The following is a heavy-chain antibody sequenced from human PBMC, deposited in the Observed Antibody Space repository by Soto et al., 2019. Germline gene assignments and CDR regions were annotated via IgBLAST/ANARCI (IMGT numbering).Heavy chain of an antibody. D-gene: IGHD3-10*01. CDR2: ISAYNGNT. J-gene: IGHJ6*02. V-gene: IGHV1-18*01. CDR3: ARGGRDGMDV. CDR1: GFTFTTYG. Sequence: QVQLVQSGAEVKKPGASVKVSCKASGFTFTTYGFTWVRQAPGQGLEWMGWISAYNGNTNYAQKFQGRVTMTTDTSTSTVYLELRSLTSDVSAVYYCARGGRDGMDVWGQGTTVTLSS.